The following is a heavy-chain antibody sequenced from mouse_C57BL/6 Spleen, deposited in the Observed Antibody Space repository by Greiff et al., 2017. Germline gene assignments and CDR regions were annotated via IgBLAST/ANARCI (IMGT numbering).Heavy chain of an antibody. D-gene: IGHD1-1*01. CDR1: GYTFTDYE. CDR3: TRWITTVVATRYFDV. CDR2: IDPETGGT. Sequence: QVHVKQSGAELVRPGASVTLSCKASGYTFTDYEMHWVKQTPVHGLEWIGAIDPETGGTAYNQKFKGQAILTADKSSSTAYMALRSLTSEDSAVYYCTRWITTVVATRYFDVWGTGTTVTVSS. J-gene: IGHJ1*03. V-gene: IGHV1-15*01.